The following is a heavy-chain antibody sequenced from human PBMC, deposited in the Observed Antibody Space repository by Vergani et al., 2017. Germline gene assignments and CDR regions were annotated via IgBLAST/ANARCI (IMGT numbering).Heavy chain of an antibody. CDR2: ISGSGGNT. Sequence: EVQLLESGGGLVQPGGSLRLTCAASEFTFSNYAMNWVRQAPGKGLECVSAISGSGGNTFYTDSVKGRFTISRDNSKDTLYLQMNSLRVEDTAIYYCAKARDPNCKGGNCYSYYYGLDLWGQGTTVTVSS. CDR3: AKARDPNCKGGNCYSYYYGLDL. V-gene: IGHV3-23*01. D-gene: IGHD2-21*01. J-gene: IGHJ6*02. CDR1: EFTFSNYA.